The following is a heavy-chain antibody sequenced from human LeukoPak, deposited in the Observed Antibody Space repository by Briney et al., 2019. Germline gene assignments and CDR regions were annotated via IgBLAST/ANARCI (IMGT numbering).Heavy chain of an antibody. Sequence: GGSLRLSCAASGFTFNNAWMSWVRQAPGKGLEWVANIKQDGSEKYYVDSVKGRFTISRDNAKNSLYLQMNSLRAEDTAVYYCASLMVQGPIRYFDYWGQGTLVTVSS. J-gene: IGHJ4*02. CDR2: IKQDGSEK. CDR3: ASLMVQGPIRYFDY. D-gene: IGHD3-10*01. V-gene: IGHV3-7*01. CDR1: GFTFNNAW.